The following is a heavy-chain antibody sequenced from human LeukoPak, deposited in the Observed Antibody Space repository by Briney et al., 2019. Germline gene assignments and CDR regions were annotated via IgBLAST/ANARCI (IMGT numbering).Heavy chain of an antibody. CDR1: GFTFSSYA. J-gene: IGHJ4*02. V-gene: IGHV3-23*01. Sequence: PGASLRLSCAASGFTFSSYAMSWVRQAQGKGLEWVSAISGSGGSTYYADSVKGRFTISRDNSKNTLYLQMNSLRAEDTAVYYCAGTVVGATVYWGQGTLVTVSS. CDR2: ISGSGGST. CDR3: AGTVVGATVY. D-gene: IGHD1-26*01.